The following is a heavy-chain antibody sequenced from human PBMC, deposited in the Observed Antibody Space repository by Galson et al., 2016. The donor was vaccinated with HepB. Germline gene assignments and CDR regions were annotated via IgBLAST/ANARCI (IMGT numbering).Heavy chain of an antibody. Sequence: SVKASCKVSGYGLTELAMHWVRQAPGKGLEWMGHFDPEDGERFYAQKFQGRVTMTADTSADTAYMELSSLRSEDTAIYYCATEDFDYWGQGTLVSVPS. D-gene: IGHD3-3*01. CDR3: ATEDFDY. J-gene: IGHJ4*02. CDR1: GYGLTELA. CDR2: FDPEDGER. V-gene: IGHV1-24*01.